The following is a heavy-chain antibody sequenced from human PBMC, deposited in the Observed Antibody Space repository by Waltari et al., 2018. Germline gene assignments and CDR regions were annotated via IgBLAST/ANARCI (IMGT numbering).Heavy chain of an antibody. J-gene: IGHJ4*02. CDR1: GSTCTGSY. Sequence: QVQLVQSGAEVKTPGASVQVSCKASGSTCTGSYLHWLRQAPGQGLEWMGRINPNSGGTNYAQKFQGRVTMTRDTSISTAYMELSRLRSDDTAVYYCARATMVRGVIEGFDYWGQGTLVTVSS. CDR3: ARATMVRGVIEGFDY. V-gene: IGHV1-2*06. CDR2: INPNSGGT. D-gene: IGHD3-10*01.